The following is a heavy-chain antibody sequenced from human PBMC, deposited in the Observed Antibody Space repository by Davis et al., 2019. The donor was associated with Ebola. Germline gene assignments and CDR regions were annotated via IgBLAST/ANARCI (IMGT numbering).Heavy chain of an antibody. CDR2: IYYTGRGNT. D-gene: IGHD1-14*01. J-gene: IGHJ4*02. CDR1: GGSVSSNNHF. Sequence: SETLSLTCTVSGGSVSSNNHFWTWMRQPPGKGLEWIGYIYYTGRGNTNYNPSLKSRVTISADTSKNQFSLRLKSVAAADTAMYYCARDYVYWGQGILVTVSS. CDR3: ARDYVY. V-gene: IGHV4-61*01.